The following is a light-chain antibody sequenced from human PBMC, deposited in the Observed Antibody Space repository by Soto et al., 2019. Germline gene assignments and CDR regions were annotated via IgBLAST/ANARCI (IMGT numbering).Light chain of an antibody. J-gene: IGLJ1*01. CDR1: SSDVGGSNY. CDR3: SSYTCSRLYV. Sequence: ALTQPASVSGSPGQAITISCTGTSSDVGGSNYVSWYQQLPGKAPKLMIYDVSDRPSGVSNRFSGSKSGNTASLTISGPQPEDEADYYCSSYTCSRLYVFGTGTKVTVL. CDR2: DVS. V-gene: IGLV2-14*01.